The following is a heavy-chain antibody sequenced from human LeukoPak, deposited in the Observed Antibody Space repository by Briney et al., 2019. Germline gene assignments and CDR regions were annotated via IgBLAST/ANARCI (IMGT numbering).Heavy chain of an antibody. CDR2: INPNSGGP. J-gene: IGHJ5*02. CDR3: ARGVVAGGSRWFDP. V-gene: IGHV1-2*02. Sequence: ASVKVSCKASGYTFTDYYMHWVRQAPGQGLEWMGWINPNSGGPNYAHTFQGRVTMTSNPSISTAYMEVTSLRSDDTAVYYCARGVVAGGSRWFDPWGQGTLVTVSS. CDR1: GYTFTDYY. D-gene: IGHD6-13*01.